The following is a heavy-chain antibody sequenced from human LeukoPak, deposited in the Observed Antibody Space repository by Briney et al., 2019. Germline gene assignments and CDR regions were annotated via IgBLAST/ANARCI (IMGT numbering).Heavy chain of an antibody. J-gene: IGHJ6*02. V-gene: IGHV4-61*08. Sequence: PSETLSLTCAVSGGSISSGGYSWSWIRQPPGTGLEWIGYIYYSGSTNYNPSLKSRVTISVDTSKNQFSLKLSSVTAADTAVYYCARARGYCSSTSCPNPPHYYYGMDVWGQGTTVTVSS. CDR1: GGSISSGGYS. CDR2: IYYSGST. CDR3: ARARGYCSSTSCPNPPHYYYGMDV. D-gene: IGHD2-2*01.